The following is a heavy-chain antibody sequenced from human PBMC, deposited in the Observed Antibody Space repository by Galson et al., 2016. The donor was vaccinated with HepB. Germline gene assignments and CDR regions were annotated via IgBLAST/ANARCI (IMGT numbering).Heavy chain of an antibody. J-gene: IGHJ6*01. D-gene: IGHD3-10*01. V-gene: IGHV3-9*01. CDR2: ITWNGKIE. CDR1: GFPFDDFA. CDR3: AKDRGNLNYYNLYGMDV. Sequence: SLRLSCAASGFPFDDFAMHWVRQTPKKGLEWVASITWNGKIEDYADSVKGRFTLSRDNAENSLHLQMNSLRPEGAALYYCAKDRGNLNYYNLYGMDVWGQGTTVTVSS.